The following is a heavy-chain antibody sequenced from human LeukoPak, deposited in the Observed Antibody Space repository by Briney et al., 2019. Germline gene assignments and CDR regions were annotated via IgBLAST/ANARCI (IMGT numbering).Heavy chain of an antibody. J-gene: IGHJ4*02. Sequence: PGGSLRLSCAASGFPFSSYGMTWLRQTPAKGLEWVSAISGSGGTTYYSDSVKGRFTISRDNSKNTLFLQMNSLRVEDAAMYYCAKTHGYFDQWGQGTLVAVSS. D-gene: IGHD3-22*01. CDR1: GFPFSSYG. CDR3: AKTHGYFDQ. V-gene: IGHV3-23*01. CDR2: ISGSGGTT.